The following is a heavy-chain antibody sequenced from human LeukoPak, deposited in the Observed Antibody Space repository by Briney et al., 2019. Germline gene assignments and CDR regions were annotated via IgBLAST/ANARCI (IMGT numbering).Heavy chain of an antibody. V-gene: IGHV3-23*01. CDR3: AKEPTVLTRYFDY. CDR2: ISGSGGST. D-gene: IGHD4/OR15-4a*01. CDR1: GFTFSSYG. Sequence: GGTLRLSCAASGFTFSSYGMSWVRQAPGKGLEWVSAISGSGGSTYYADSVKGRFTISRDNSKNTLYLQMNSLKAEDTAVYYCAKEPTVLTRYFDYWGQGTLVTVSS. J-gene: IGHJ4*02.